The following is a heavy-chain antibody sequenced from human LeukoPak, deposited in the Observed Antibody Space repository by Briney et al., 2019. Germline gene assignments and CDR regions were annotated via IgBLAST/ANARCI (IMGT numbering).Heavy chain of an antibody. Sequence: ASVKVSCKASGYTFTSYYMHWVRQAPGQGLEWMGIINPNGGSTSYAQKFQGRVTMTRDTSTSTVYMELSSLRSEDTAVYYCARDYSSGWTKYYFDYWGQGTLVTVSS. D-gene: IGHD6-19*01. CDR1: GYTFTSYY. J-gene: IGHJ4*02. CDR3: ARDYSSGWTKYYFDY. CDR2: INPNGGST. V-gene: IGHV1-46*01.